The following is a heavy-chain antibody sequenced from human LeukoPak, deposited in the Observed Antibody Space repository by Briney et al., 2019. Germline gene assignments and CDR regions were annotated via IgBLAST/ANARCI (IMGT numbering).Heavy chain of an antibody. CDR2: INPSGGST. Sequence: ASVKVSCKASGYTFASYYMHWVRQAPGQGLEWMGIINPSGGSTSYAQKFQGRVTMTRDMSTSTDYMELSSLRSEDTAVYYCARDNSVEDTAWWFDPWGQGTLVTVSS. CDR1: GYTFASYY. J-gene: IGHJ5*02. V-gene: IGHV1-46*01. D-gene: IGHD4-23*01. CDR3: ARDNSVEDTAWWFDP.